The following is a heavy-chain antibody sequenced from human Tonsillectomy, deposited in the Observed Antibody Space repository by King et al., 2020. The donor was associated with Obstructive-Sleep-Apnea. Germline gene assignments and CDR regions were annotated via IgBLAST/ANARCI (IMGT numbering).Heavy chain of an antibody. CDR1: GFSLSTSGVG. Sequence: TLKESGLTLVKPTQTLTLTCTFSGFSLSTSGVGVGWIRQPPGKALEWLALIYWDDERRYSPSLRTRLTITKDTSKNQVVLIMTNMDPVDTATYYCAHRRGATYYFDYWGQGTLVTVSS. V-gene: IGHV2-5*02. CDR2: IYWDDER. J-gene: IGHJ4*02. CDR3: AHRRGATYYFDY.